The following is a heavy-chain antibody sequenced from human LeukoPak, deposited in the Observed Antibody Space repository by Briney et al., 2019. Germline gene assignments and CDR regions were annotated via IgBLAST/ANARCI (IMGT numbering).Heavy chain of an antibody. D-gene: IGHD6-13*01. CDR3: ATSRYSSSWAPRGG. J-gene: IGHJ4*02. CDR1: GFTFSSYS. Sequence: GGSLRLSCAASGFTFSSYSMNWVRQAPGKGLEWVSSISSSSSYIYYADSVKGRFTIFRDNAKNSLYLQMNSLSAEDTAVYYCATSRYSSSWAPRGGWGQGTLVTVSS. V-gene: IGHV3-21*01. CDR2: ISSSSSYI.